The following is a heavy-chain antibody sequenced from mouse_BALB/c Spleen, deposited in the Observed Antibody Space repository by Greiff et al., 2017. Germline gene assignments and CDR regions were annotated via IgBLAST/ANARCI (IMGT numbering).Heavy chain of an antibody. CDR2: ISYSGST. D-gene: IGHD2-3*01. J-gene: IGHJ4*01. CDR1: GYSITSDYA. Sequence: EVKLVESGPGLVKPSQSLSLTCTVTGYSITSDYAWKWMRQFPGNKLGWMGYISYSGSTSYNPSLKSRISITRDTSKNQFFLQLNSVTTEDTATYYCARRNDGYYAMDYWGQGTSVTVSS. V-gene: IGHV3-2*02. CDR3: ARRNDGYYAMDY.